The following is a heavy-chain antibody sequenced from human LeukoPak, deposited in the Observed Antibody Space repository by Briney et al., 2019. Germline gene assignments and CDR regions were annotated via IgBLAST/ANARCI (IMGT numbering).Heavy chain of an antibody. Sequence: GGSLRLSCAASGFTFSDYYMSWIRQAPGKGLEWISYISTSSSSTKYADSVKGRFTISRDNAKNSLYLQMNSLRVEDTALYFCARDRETSGYDSFDYWGQGTLVTVSS. D-gene: IGHD5-12*01. CDR3: ARDRETSGYDSFDY. CDR2: ISTSSSST. J-gene: IGHJ4*02. V-gene: IGHV3-11*06. CDR1: GFTFSDYY.